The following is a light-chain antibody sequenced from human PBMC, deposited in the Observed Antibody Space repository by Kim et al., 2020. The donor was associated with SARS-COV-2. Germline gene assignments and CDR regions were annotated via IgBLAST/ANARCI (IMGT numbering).Light chain of an antibody. V-gene: IGKV3-15*01. CDR2: DAS. J-gene: IGKJ4*01. Sequence: EIVMTQSPATLSVSPGERATLSCRASQSVTDKLAWYQQRPGQAPRLLIYDASTRATGIPARFSGSGSGTEFTLTISSLQSEDFAVYYCQQYNKWPPLTFGGGTKVDIK. CDR3: QQYNKWPPLT. CDR1: QSVTDK.